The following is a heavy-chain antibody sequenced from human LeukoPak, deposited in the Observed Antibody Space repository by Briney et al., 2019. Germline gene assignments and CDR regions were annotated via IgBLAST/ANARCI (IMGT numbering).Heavy chain of an antibody. J-gene: IGHJ6*02. CDR2: INHSGST. Sequence: SETLSLTCAVYGGSFSGYYWSWIRQPPGKGLEWIGEINHSGSTNYNPSLKSRVTISVDTSKNQFSLKLSSVTAADPAVYYCARGLRGAAAAYYYYYGMDVWGQGTTVTVSS. D-gene: IGHD6-13*01. CDR1: GGSFSGYY. V-gene: IGHV4-34*01. CDR3: ARGLRGAAAAYYYYYGMDV.